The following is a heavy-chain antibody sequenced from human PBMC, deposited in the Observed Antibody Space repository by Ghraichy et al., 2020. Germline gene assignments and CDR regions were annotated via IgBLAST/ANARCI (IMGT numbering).Heavy chain of an antibody. CDR1: GGSISSYY. CDR3: AGARRGYQLYYYGMDV. V-gene: IGHV4-59*01. D-gene: IGHD2-2*01. J-gene: IGHJ6*02. CDR2: IYYSGST. Sequence: GSLRLSCTVSGGSISSYYWSWIRQPPGKGLEWIGYIYYSGSTNYNPSLKSRVTISVDTSKNQFSLKLSSVTAADTAVYYCAGARRGYQLYYYGMDVWGQGTTVTVSS.